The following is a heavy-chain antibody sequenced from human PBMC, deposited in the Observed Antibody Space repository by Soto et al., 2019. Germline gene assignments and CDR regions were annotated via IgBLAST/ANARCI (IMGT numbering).Heavy chain of an antibody. Sequence: VKVSCKASGYTFTSYGISWVRQAPGQGLEWMGWISAYNGSTNYAQKLQGRVTMTTDTSTSTAYMELRSLRSDDTAVYYCAREGYYDFWSGYLPITAEYWGQGTLVTVSS. V-gene: IGHV1-18*01. CDR2: ISAYNGST. D-gene: IGHD3-3*01. CDR1: GYTFTSYG. J-gene: IGHJ4*02. CDR3: AREGYYDFWSGYLPITAEY.